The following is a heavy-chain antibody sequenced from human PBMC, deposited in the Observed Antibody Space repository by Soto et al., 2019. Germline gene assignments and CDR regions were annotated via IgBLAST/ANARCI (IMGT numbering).Heavy chain of an antibody. CDR3: ARDNLAFQGAFDL. J-gene: IGHJ4*02. Sequence: PGGSLRLSCAASGFVFSDFQFNWVRQAPGGGLEWLSSITGTSAFTEYAESIEGRFTISRDNPNKLLSLHMDNLRPEDTAVYYCARDNLAFQGAFDLWGQGTLVTVSS. CDR2: ITGTSAFT. V-gene: IGHV3-21*01. D-gene: IGHD3-16*01. CDR1: GFVFSDFQ.